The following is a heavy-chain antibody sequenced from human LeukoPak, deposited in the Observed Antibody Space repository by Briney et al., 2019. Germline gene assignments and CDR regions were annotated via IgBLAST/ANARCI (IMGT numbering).Heavy chain of an antibody. D-gene: IGHD3-10*01. V-gene: IGHV4-4*07. CDR1: GGSISSYY. CDR3: ASERIIMVRGVTPTNFDY. Sequence: KPSETLSLTCTVSGGSISSYYWSWIRQPAGKGLEWIGRIYSSGSTNYNPSLKNRVTMSVDTSKNQFSLKLSSVTAADTAVYYCASERIIMVRGVTPTNFDYWGQGTLVTVSS. CDR2: IYSSGST. J-gene: IGHJ4*02.